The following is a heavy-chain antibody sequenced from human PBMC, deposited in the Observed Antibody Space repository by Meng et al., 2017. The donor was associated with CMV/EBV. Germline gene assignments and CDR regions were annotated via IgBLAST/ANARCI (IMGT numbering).Heavy chain of an antibody. D-gene: IGHD3-10*01. CDR3: ARGPMVRGVIGYYYYGMDV. V-gene: IGHV4-30-4*08. J-gene: IGHJ6*02. CDR2: IYYRGST. Sequence: LRLSCTVSGGSISSGDYYWSWIRQPPGKGLEWIGYIYYRGSTYYNPSLKSRVTISVDTSKNQFSLKLSSVTAADTAVYYCARGPMVRGVIGYYYYGMDVWGQGTTVTVSS. CDR1: GGSISSGDYY.